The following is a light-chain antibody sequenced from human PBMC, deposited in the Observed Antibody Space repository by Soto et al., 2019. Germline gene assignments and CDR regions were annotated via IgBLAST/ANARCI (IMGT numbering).Light chain of an antibody. Sequence: LAQPASVSGSPGQSITISCIGTSSDVGGYNYVSWYQQHPGKAPKLMIYEVSNRPSGVSNRFSGSKSGNTASLTISGLQAEDEADYYCSSYTSSSTYVFGTGTKVTVL. V-gene: IGLV2-14*01. CDR1: SSDVGGYNY. CDR2: EVS. J-gene: IGLJ1*01. CDR3: SSYTSSSTYV.